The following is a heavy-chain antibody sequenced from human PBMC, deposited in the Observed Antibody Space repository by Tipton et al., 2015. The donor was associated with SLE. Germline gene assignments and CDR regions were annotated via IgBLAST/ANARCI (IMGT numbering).Heavy chain of an antibody. CDR1: GASISSNYW. CDR2: IFHSGST. J-gene: IGHJ4*02. Sequence: TLSLTCAVSGASISSNYWWSWVRQPPGKGLEWIGEIFHSGSTNYNPSLKSRVTISVDKSRNHFSLRLTSVTAADTASYYCARERVGATDPPYFDSWGQGTLVTVSS. D-gene: IGHD1-26*01. V-gene: IGHV4-4*02. CDR3: ARERVGATDPPYFDS.